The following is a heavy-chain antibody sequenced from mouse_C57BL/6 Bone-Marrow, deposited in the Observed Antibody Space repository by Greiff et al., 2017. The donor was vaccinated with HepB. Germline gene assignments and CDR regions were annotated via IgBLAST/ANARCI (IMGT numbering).Heavy chain of an antibody. CDR1: GFTFSDYG. V-gene: IGHV5-17*01. CDR2: ISSGSSTI. D-gene: IGHD2-4*01. Sequence: DVKLVESGGGLVKPGGSLKLSCAASGFTFSDYGMHWVRQAPEKGLEWVAYISSGSSTIYYADTVKGRFTISRDNAKNTLFLQMTSLRSEDTAMYYCAEEGLRRDYYAMDYWGQGTSVTVSS. CDR3: AEEGLRRDYYAMDY. J-gene: IGHJ4*01.